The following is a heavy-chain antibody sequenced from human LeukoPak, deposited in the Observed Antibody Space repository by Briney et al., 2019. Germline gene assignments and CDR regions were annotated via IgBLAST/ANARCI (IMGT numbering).Heavy chain of an antibody. V-gene: IGHV3-23*01. J-gene: IGHJ6*01. CDR3: ARDLHYYVAMDV. CDR2: IGSDNKP. CDR1: GFTFSAYA. D-gene: IGHD3-10*02. Sequence: GGSLRLSCEASGFTFSAYAMTWVRQAPGKGLEGVSSIGSDNKPHYSASVKGRFAISRDNSKNTPFLQLHNLRVEDTALYYCARDLHYYVAMDVCGEGAPVSVSS.